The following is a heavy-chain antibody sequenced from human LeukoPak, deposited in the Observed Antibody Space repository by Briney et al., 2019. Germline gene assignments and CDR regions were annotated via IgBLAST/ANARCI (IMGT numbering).Heavy chain of an antibody. Sequence: SETLSLTCTVSGGSISSSSYYWCWIRQPPGKGLEWTGSIYYSGNTYYNPSLRSRVTISVDTSRNQFSLKLSSVTAADTAVYYCARLPDHTIFGVVINYFDYWGQGTLVTVSS. J-gene: IGHJ4*02. CDR2: IYYSGNT. V-gene: IGHV4-39*01. D-gene: IGHD3-3*01. CDR3: ARLPDHTIFGVVINYFDY. CDR1: GGSISSSSYY.